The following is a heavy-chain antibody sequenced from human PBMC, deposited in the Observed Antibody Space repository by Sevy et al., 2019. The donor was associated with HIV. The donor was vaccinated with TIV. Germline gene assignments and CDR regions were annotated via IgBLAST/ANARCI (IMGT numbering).Heavy chain of an antibody. J-gene: IGHJ6*02. CDR1: GFTFSSYA. CDR3: AKGEGYCSGGSCLPGYYYYGMDV. Sequence: GGSLRLSCAASGFTFSSYAMSWVRQAPGKGLEWVSAISGSGGSTYYADSVKGRFTISRDKSKNTLYLQMNSLRAEETAVYYCAKGEGYCSGGSCLPGYYYYGMDVWGQGTTVTVSS. CDR2: ISGSGGST. V-gene: IGHV3-23*01. D-gene: IGHD2-15*01.